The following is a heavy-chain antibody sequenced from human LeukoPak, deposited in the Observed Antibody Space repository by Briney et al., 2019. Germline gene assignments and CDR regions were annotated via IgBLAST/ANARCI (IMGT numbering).Heavy chain of an antibody. J-gene: IGHJ5*02. CDR3: ARGGYYDTPNWFDP. CDR1: GGTFSSYA. D-gene: IGHD3-22*01. CDR2: IIPIFGTA. Sequence: SVKVSCKASGGTFSSYAISWVRQAPGQGLEWMGGIIPIFGTANYAQKFQGRVTITADESTSTAYMELSSLRSEDTAVYYCARGGYYDTPNWFDPWGQGTLVTVSS. V-gene: IGHV1-69*13.